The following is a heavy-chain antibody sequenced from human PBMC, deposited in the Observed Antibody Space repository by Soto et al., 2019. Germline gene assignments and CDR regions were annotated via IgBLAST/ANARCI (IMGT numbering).Heavy chain of an antibody. D-gene: IGHD1-26*01. CDR2: ISVSSTYI. Sequence: EVQLVESGGGLVKPGESLRLSCAASGFTFSSHTMNWVRQAPGKGLEWVSSISVSSTYIYYADSVKGRFTISRDNAKNSDDRQIDILRAADTAVYYCTRGPGRGCAPEGVYCLDYWGQGTLVTVSS. CDR3: TRGPGRGCAPEGVYCLDY. CDR1: GFTFSSHT. V-gene: IGHV3-21*02. J-gene: IGHJ4*01.